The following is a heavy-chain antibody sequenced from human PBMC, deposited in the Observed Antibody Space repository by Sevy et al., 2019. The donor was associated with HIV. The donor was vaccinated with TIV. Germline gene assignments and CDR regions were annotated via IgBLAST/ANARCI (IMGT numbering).Heavy chain of an antibody. CDR1: GYTFTSYG. V-gene: IGHV1-18*01. J-gene: IGHJ5*02. CDR2: ISAYNGNT. CDR3: AGLVGYCSSTSCYHWFDP. Sequence: ASVKVSCKASGYTFTSYGISWVRQAPGQGLEWMGWISAYNGNTNYAQKLQGRVTMTTDTSTSTAYMELRSLRSDDTAVYYCAGLVGYCSSTSCYHWFDPWGQGTLVTVSS. D-gene: IGHD2-2*03.